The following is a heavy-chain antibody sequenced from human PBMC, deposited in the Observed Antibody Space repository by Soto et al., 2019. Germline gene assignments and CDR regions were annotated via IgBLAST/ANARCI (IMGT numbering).Heavy chain of an antibody. CDR2: ISSSSSYI. D-gene: IGHD4-17*01. J-gene: IGHJ3*02. V-gene: IGHV3-21*01. CDR3: ARDDPMTTVTHDAFDI. CDR1: GFTFSSYS. Sequence: GGSLRLSCAASGFTFSSYSMNWVRQAPGKGLEWVSSISSSSSYIYYADSVKGRFTISRDNAKNSLYLQMNSLRAEDTAVYYCARDDPMTTVTHDAFDIWGQGTMVTVSS.